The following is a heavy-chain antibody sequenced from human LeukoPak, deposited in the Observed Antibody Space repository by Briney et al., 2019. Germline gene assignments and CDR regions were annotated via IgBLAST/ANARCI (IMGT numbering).Heavy chain of an antibody. CDR2: INWNGGST. Sequence: PGGSLRLSCAASGFTFDDYGMSWVRQAPGKGLEWVSGINWNGGSTGYADPVKGRFTISRDNAKNSLYLQMNSLRAEDTAVYYCARDGFLTEGSSGDGAFDIWGQGTMVTVSS. D-gene: IGHD2-21*02. CDR3: ARDGFLTEGSSGDGAFDI. J-gene: IGHJ3*02. CDR1: GFTFDDYG. V-gene: IGHV3-20*04.